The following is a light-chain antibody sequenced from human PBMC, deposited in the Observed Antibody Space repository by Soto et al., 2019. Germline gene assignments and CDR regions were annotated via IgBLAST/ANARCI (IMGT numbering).Light chain of an antibody. CDR2: DKN. V-gene: IGLV1-51*01. CDR3: GAWDHSLNVGV. J-gene: IGLJ3*02. Sequence: QSVLTQPPSVSGAPGQTVTISCTGSSSNIGAGFDVHWYQQLPGTAPKLLIYDKNERPSGIPDRFSASKSGTSATLGITGLQTGDEADYYCGAWDHSLNVGVFGGGTKLTVL. CDR1: SSNIGAGFD.